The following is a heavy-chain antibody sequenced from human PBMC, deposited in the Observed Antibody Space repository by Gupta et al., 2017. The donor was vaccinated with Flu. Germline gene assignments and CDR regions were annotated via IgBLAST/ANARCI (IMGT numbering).Heavy chain of an antibody. CDR2: IWYDGSNK. CDR3: ARDRLSGAVTTSGFDY. CDR1: GFTFSSYG. Sequence: QVQLVESGGGVVQPGRSLRLSCAASGFTFSSYGMHWVRQAPGKGLEWVAVIWYDGSNKYYADSVKGRFTISRDNSKNTRYLQMNSLRAEDTAVYYCARDRLSGAVTTSGFDYWGQGTLVTVSS. J-gene: IGHJ4*02. V-gene: IGHV3-33*01. D-gene: IGHD4-17*01.